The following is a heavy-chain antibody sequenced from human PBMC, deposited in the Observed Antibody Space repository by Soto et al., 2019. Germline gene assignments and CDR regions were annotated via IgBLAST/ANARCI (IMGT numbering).Heavy chain of an antibody. CDR3: ARDLGFWSYFDY. J-gene: IGHJ4*02. CDR2: ISYDGSNK. D-gene: IGHD3-3*01. V-gene: IGHV3-30-3*01. CDR1: GFTFSSYA. Sequence: GGSLRLSCAASGFTFSSYAMHWVRQAPGKGLEWVAVISYDGSNKYYADSVKGRFTISRDNSKNTLYLQMNSLRAEDTAVYYCARDLGFWSYFDYWGQGTLVTVSS.